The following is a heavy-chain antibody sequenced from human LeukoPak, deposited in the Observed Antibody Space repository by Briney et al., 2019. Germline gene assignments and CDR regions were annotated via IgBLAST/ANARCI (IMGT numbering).Heavy chain of an antibody. Sequence: GASVKVSCKASGYTFTGYYMHWVRQAPGQGLDWMGWINPNSGGTNYAQKFQGRVTMTRDTSISTAYMELSRLRSDDTAVYYCAREPSPGIAAAGTKINFDYWGQGTLVTVSS. CDR3: AREPSPGIAAAGTKINFDY. J-gene: IGHJ4*02. CDR1: GYTFTGYY. V-gene: IGHV1-2*02. CDR2: INPNSGGT. D-gene: IGHD6-13*01.